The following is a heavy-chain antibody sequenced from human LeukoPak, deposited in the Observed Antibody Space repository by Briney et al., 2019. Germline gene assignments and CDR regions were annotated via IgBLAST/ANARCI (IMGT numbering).Heavy chain of an antibody. CDR1: GYTFTSYG. V-gene: IGHV1-18*01. Sequence: ASVKVSCKASGYTFTSYGISWVRQAPGQGLEWMGWISAYNGNTNYAQKLQGRVTMTTDTSTSTAYMELRSLRSDDTAVYYCARGQNQDIVVVPAARGVRYYYYMDVWGKGTTVTVSS. J-gene: IGHJ6*03. CDR2: ISAYNGNT. D-gene: IGHD2-2*01. CDR3: ARGQNQDIVVVPAARGVRYYYYMDV.